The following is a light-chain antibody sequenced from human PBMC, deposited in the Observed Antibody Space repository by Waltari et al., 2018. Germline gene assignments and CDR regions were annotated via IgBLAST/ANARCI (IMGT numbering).Light chain of an antibody. CDR2: KAS. Sequence: DIQLTQSPSTLSASVGDRVTIPCRASQGIGRWLAWYQQKPGKAPKFLIYKASSLESGVPARFSGSGSGTEFTLTISSLQPDDFATYYCQHYNSYSSWTFGQGTKVEIK. CDR1: QGIGRW. V-gene: IGKV1-5*03. CDR3: QHYNSYSSWT. J-gene: IGKJ1*01.